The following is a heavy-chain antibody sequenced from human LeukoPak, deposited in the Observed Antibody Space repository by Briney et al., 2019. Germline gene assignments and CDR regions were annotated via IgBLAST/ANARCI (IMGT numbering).Heavy chain of an antibody. CDR2: INSDGSST. J-gene: IGHJ4*02. V-gene: IGHV3-74*01. CDR1: GFTFSSYW. Sequence: PGGSLRLSCAASGFTFSSYWMHWVRQAPGKGLLWVSRINSDGSSTSYADSVKGRFTISRDNAKNTLYLQMNSLRAEDTAVYYCAKIEEMATISDYWGQGTLVTVSS. CDR3: AKIEEMATISDY. D-gene: IGHD5-24*01.